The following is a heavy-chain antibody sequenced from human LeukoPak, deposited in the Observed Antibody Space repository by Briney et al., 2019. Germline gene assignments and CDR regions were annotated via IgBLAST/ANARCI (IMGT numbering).Heavy chain of an antibody. CDR1: GDSVSSKSAS. CDR3: VRDFNWAFDY. V-gene: IGHV6-1*01. CDR2: TRYRSTWDT. Sequence: SQTLSLTCAISGDSVSSKSASWSWMRQSPSRGLEYLGRTRYRSTWDTFYSLSVEGRITINADTSRNEVSLRLSSVTPEDTALYYCVRDFNWAFDYWGQGTLVTVSS. J-gene: IGHJ4*02. D-gene: IGHD3-16*01.